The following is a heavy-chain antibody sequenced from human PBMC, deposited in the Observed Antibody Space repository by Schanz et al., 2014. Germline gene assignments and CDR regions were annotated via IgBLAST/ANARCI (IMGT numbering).Heavy chain of an antibody. CDR1: GFTFSSFS. Sequence: EVQLLESGGALEQPGGSLRLSCVASGFTFSSFSMNWVRQTPEKGLEWVSYISTSSTTRYYAASLRGRFTISRDDAKNSVYLQMNSLRDEDTAVYYCARGEFGRLFPTWFDPWGQGTLVTVSS. D-gene: IGHD3-10*01. CDR2: ISTSSTTR. CDR3: ARGEFGRLFPTWFDP. V-gene: IGHV3-48*02. J-gene: IGHJ5*02.